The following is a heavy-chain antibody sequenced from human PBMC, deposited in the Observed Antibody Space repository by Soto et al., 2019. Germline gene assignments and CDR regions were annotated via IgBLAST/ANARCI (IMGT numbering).Heavy chain of an antibody. CDR2: IKKDGSEE. D-gene: IGHD3-9*01. CDR1: GFAFSVYL. J-gene: IGHJ4*02. CDR3: ATSSDTGYIFDF. Sequence: GGSLRLSCAASGFAFSVYLRSWVRQATGKGLEWVGNIKKDGSEEYYVDSVKGRFTISRDSAKNSLYLQMNSLRAEDTAVYYCATSSDTGYIFDFWGQGTLVTVSS. V-gene: IGHV3-7*01.